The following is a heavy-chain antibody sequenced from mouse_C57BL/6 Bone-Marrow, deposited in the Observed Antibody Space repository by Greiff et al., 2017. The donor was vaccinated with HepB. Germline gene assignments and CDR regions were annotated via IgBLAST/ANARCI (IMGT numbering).Heavy chain of an antibody. V-gene: IGHV5-6*01. D-gene: IGHD2-5*01. Sequence: EVMLVESGGDLVKPGGSLKLSCAASGFTFSSYGMSWVRQTPDKRLEWVATISSGGSYTYYPDSVKGRFTISRDNAKNTLYLQMSSLKSEDTAMYYCARHEGLYSNYVGYYAMDYWGQGTSVTVSS. CDR1: GFTFSSYG. J-gene: IGHJ4*01. CDR3: ARHEGLYSNYVGYYAMDY. CDR2: ISSGGSYT.